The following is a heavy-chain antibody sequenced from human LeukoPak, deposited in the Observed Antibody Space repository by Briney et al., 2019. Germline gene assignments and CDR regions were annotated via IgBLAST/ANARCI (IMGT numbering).Heavy chain of an antibody. CDR2: IWYDGNNI. D-gene: IGHD4-23*01. V-gene: IGHV3-33*01. J-gene: IGHJ4*02. CDR3: ARDLGKGRYFDL. Sequence: GGSLRLSCAASGFTFSTYGMHWVRQAPGKGLEWVALIWYDGNNIYYTDSVKGRFTISRDNSRNTLYLHVNSLRAEDTAVYYCARDLGKGRYFDLWGQGTLVTVSS. CDR1: GFTFSTYG.